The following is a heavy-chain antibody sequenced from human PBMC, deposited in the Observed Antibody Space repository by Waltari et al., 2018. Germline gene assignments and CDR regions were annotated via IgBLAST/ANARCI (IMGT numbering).Heavy chain of an antibody. CDR2: ISSRSKYI. D-gene: IGHD3-22*01. V-gene: IGHV3-21*02. CDR1: GFRFSDYA. J-gene: IGHJ4*02. Sequence: DVQLVESGGGLVKPGGSRTLACAASGFRFSDYAMSWVRQGTGKGLEWVSSISSRSKYIYYADSVKGRFTISRDNAKKFLYLEMNALSADDTAVYYCARDNWTPNFYDKSGYFWGQGALVSVSS. CDR3: ARDNWTPNFYDKSGYF.